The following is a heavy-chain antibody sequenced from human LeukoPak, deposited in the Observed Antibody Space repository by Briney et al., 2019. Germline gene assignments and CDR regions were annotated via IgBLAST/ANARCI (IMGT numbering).Heavy chain of an antibody. CDR1: GFTFSDYA. Sequence: PGGSLRLSCAASGFTFSDYAMTWVRQDPGKGLEWISTISGSGGSTYYADSVKGRFTISRDNSKNTLYLQMNSLRAEDTAVYNCAPHYDYWSGYFDYWGQGTLVTVSS. CDR2: ISGSGGST. CDR3: APHYDYWSGYFDY. J-gene: IGHJ4*02. D-gene: IGHD3-3*01. V-gene: IGHV3-23*01.